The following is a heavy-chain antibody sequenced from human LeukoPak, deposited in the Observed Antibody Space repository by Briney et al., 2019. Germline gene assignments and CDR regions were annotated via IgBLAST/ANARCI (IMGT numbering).Heavy chain of an antibody. CDR1: GFTFSSYS. J-gene: IGHJ4*02. Sequence: GGSLTHSCSASGFTFSSYSMNWVRQVPGEGLEWFSYLSSGSESSTYYADSVKGRFTISRDNAKNSLYLQMNSLRDEDTAVYYCAREYSSSYYFDYWGQGTLVTVSS. CDR2: LSSGSESST. CDR3: AREYSSSYYFDY. V-gene: IGHV3-48*02. D-gene: IGHD6-13*01.